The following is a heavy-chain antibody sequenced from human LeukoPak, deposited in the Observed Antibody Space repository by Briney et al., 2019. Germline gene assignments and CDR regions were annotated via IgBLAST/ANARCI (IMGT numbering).Heavy chain of an antibody. CDR1: GGSISSSSYY. Sequence: PSETLSLTCTVSGGSISSSSYYWSWIRQPAGKGLEWIGRIYTSGGTNYNPSLKSRVTISVDKSKNQFSLKLSSVTAADTAVYYCARELGGVRLVDYWGQGTLVTVSS. D-gene: IGHD2-8*02. V-gene: IGHV4-61*02. J-gene: IGHJ4*02. CDR2: IYTSGGT. CDR3: ARELGGVRLVDY.